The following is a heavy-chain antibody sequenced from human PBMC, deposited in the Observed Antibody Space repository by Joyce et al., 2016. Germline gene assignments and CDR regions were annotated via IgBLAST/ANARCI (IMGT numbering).Heavy chain of an antibody. CDR1: CGSINSSSYY. Sequence: QLQLQESGPGLVKPSETLSLTCTVSCGSINSSSYYWGWIRQPPGKGLEWIGSVSHSGYTYYKSSLESRITISVDTSKNQFSLKLYSVTAADTAVYYCSRNLIALIGIWGQGTLVTVSS. CDR3: SRNLIALIGI. CDR2: VSHSGYT. D-gene: IGHD3-22*01. J-gene: IGHJ4*02. V-gene: IGHV4-39*01.